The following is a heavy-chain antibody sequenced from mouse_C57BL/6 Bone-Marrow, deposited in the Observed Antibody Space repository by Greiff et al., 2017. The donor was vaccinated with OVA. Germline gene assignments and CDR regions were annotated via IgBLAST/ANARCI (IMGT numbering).Heavy chain of an antibody. Sequence: QVQLQQSGPGLVQPSQSLSITCTVSGFSLTSYGVHWVRQSPGKGLEWLGVIWSGGSTDYNAAFISSLSISKDNSKSQVFFKMNSLQADNTSIYYCARTNYGSSSYAMDYWGQGTSVTVSS. CDR2: IWSGGST. J-gene: IGHJ4*01. CDR1: GFSLTSYG. V-gene: IGHV2-2*01. D-gene: IGHD1-1*01. CDR3: ARTNYGSSSYAMDY.